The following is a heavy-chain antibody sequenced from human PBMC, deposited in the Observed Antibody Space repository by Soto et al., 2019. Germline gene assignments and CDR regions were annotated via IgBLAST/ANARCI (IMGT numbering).Heavy chain of an antibody. CDR1: GGSFSGYY. CDR3: TRGGRESNWNDGNFEY. CDR2: INHSGST. J-gene: IGHJ4*02. D-gene: IGHD1-20*01. Sequence: SETLSLTCAVYGGSFSGYYWIWIRQPPGKGLEWIGEINHSGSTNYNPSLKSRVTISVDTSKNQFSLKLSSLRPEDTAVYYCTRGGRESNWNDGNFEYWGQGTQVTVSS. V-gene: IGHV4-34*01.